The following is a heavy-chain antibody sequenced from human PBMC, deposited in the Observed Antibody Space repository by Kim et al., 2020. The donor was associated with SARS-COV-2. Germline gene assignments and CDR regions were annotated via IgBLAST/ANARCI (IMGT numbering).Heavy chain of an antibody. V-gene: IGHV3-7*04. Sequence: GGSLRLSCAASGFTFSRSWMSWVRQAPGKGLEWVANIEEDAGDKFYLDSVAGRFTISRDNAKNSLFLHMNSLRAEDTAVYYCARGGGRDAYNAASWGQGTLVTVSS. J-gene: IGHJ5*02. CDR2: IEEDAGDK. CDR1: GFTFSRSW. CDR3: ARGGGRDAYNAAS. D-gene: IGHD1-1*01.